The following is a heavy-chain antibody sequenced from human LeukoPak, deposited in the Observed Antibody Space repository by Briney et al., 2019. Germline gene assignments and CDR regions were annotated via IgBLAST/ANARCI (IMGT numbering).Heavy chain of an antibody. CDR1: GGTFSSYA. CDR2: IIPIFGTA. J-gene: IGHJ3*02. Sequence: SVKVSCKASGGTFSSYAISWVRQAPGQGLEWMGGIIPIFGTANYAQKFQGRVTITTDESTSTAYMELSSLRSEDTAVYYCARVPNTVVTPGAFDIWGQGTMVTVSS. D-gene: IGHD4-23*01. V-gene: IGHV1-69*05. CDR3: ARVPNTVVTPGAFDI.